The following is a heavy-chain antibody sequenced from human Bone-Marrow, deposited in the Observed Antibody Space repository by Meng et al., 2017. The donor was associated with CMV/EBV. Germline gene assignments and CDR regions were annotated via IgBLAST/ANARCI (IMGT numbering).Heavy chain of an antibody. Sequence: SCAASGFTVSNNYMSWVRKAPGKGLGWVSAIYSGGSTYYADSVKGRFTISRDNSNNTLYLQMNSLRAEDTAVYYCARDEGGDNYFDYWGQGTRVTVSS. J-gene: IGHJ4*01. CDR2: IYSGGST. CDR1: GFTVSNNY. V-gene: IGHV3-53*01. D-gene: IGHD2-21*01. CDR3: ARDEGGDNYFDY.